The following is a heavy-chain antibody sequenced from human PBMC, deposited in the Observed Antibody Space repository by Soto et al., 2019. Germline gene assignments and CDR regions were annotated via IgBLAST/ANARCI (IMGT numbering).Heavy chain of an antibody. D-gene: IGHD4-17*01. J-gene: IGHJ1*01. Sequence: SETLSLTCTVSGGSISSYYWSWIRQPPGKGLEWIGYIYYSGSTNYNPSLKSRVTISVDTSKNQFSLKLSSVTAADTAVYYCARLDYGDGYFQHWGQGTLVTVSS. CDR1: GGSISSYY. V-gene: IGHV4-59*08. CDR3: ARLDYGDGYFQH. CDR2: IYYSGST.